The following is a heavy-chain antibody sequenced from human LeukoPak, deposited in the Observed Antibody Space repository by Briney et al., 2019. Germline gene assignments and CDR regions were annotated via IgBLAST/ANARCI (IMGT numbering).Heavy chain of an antibody. Sequence: GESLKISCKGSGYSFTSYWIGWVRQMPGKGLEWVSFIRRKAHGGTTEYAASVKGRFSSSRDDSKSIAHLQMNSLKTEDTAVYFCTRVTYYYDNSGYFHFDSWGQGSLVTVSS. V-gene: IGHV3-49*02. CDR3: TRVTYYYDNSGYFHFDS. D-gene: IGHD3-22*01. J-gene: IGHJ4*02. CDR2: IRRKAHGGTT. CDR1: GYSFTSYW.